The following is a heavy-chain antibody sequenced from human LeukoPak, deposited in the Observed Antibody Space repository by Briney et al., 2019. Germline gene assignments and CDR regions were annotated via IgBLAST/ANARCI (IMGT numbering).Heavy chain of an antibody. CDR2: IYHSGST. J-gene: IGHJ4*02. V-gene: IGHV4-30-2*01. CDR3: ARDGAAAGTGIDY. Sequence: SETLSLTCAVSGGSISSGGYSWSWIRQPPGKGLEWIGYIYHSGSTYYNPSLKSRVTISVDRSKNQFSLKLSSVTAADTAVYYCARDGAAAGTGIDYWGQGTLVTVSS. CDR1: GGSISSGGYS. D-gene: IGHD6-13*01.